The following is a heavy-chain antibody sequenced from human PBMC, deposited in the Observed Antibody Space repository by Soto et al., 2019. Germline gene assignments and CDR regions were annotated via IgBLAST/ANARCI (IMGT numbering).Heavy chain of an antibody. J-gene: IGHJ4*02. CDR2: IYYSGST. CDR1: GGSISSYY. CDR3: ARRYGRYFDY. Sequence: QVQLQESGPGLVKPSETLSLTCTVSGGSISSYYWSWIRQPPGKGLEWIGYIYYSGSTNYNPSLKSRVTISVDTSKNQFSLKLSSVTAADTPVYYCARRYGRYFDYWGQGTLVTVSS. D-gene: IGHD4-17*01. V-gene: IGHV4-59*08.